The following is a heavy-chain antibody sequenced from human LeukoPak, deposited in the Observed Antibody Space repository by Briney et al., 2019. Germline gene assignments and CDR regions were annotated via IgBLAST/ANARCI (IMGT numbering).Heavy chain of an antibody. D-gene: IGHD5-12*01. Sequence: SETLSLTCAVYGGSFSGYYWSWIRQPPGKGLEWIGYIYYSGSTNYNPSLKSRVTISVDTSKNQFSLKLSSVTAADTAVYYCARGFSGYESFDYWGQGTLVTVSS. J-gene: IGHJ4*02. V-gene: IGHV4-59*01. CDR2: IYYSGST. CDR1: GGSFSGYY. CDR3: ARGFSGYESFDY.